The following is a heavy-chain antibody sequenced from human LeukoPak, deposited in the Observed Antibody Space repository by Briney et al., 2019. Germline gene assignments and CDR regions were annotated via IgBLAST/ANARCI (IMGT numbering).Heavy chain of an antibody. CDR2: ITPSDGTT. J-gene: IGHJ5*02. V-gene: IGHV1-46*01. Sequence: ASVKVSCKASGYTFTRYYIYWARQAPGQGLEWVGIITPSDGTTTYAQKFQGRVTMTRDMSTSTVYMELSSLISEDTAVYFCARAGFYDSRCDLWGQGTLVTVSS. CDR3: ARAGFYDSRCDL. D-gene: IGHD3-22*01. CDR1: GYTFTRYY.